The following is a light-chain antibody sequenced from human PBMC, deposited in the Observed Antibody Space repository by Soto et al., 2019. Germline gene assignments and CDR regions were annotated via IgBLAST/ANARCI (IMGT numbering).Light chain of an antibody. CDR1: SSDVGGYSY. Sequence: QSVLTQPASVSGSPGQSITISCTGTSSDVGGYSYVSWYQQHPGKTPKLMIYEVSNRPSGVSHRFSGSKSGNTASQTISGLQSEDEADYYCATWDDSLNVVFGGGTKLTVL. J-gene: IGLJ2*01. CDR2: EVS. V-gene: IGLV2-14*01. CDR3: ATWDDSLNVV.